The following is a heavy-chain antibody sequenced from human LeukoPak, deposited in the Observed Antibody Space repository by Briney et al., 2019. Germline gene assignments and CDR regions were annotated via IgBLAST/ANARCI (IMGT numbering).Heavy chain of an antibody. J-gene: IGHJ6*03. D-gene: IGHD4-23*01. CDR1: GFTFSSYG. CDR3: AKDANSADYYYMDV. Sequence: GGSLRLSCAASGFTFSSYGMHWVRQAPGKGLEWVAFIRYDGSNKYYADSVKGRFTISRDNSKNTLYLQMNSLRAEDTAVYYCAKDANSADYYYMDVWGKGTTVTVSS. V-gene: IGHV3-30*02. CDR2: IRYDGSNK.